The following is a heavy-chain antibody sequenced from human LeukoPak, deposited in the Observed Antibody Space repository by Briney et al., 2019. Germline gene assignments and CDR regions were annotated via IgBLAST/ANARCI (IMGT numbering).Heavy chain of an antibody. CDR3: ARVSAIPGMVTGYFQY. CDR2: IDPSGGST. D-gene: IGHD3-3*01. V-gene: IGHV1-46*04. Sequence: GASVKVSCKASGYTFTTYYIYWVRQAPGQGLELVGRIDPSGGSTSYAQKLQGRVTMTRDTSTSTIYMELSRLTYEDTAVYYCARVSAIPGMVTGYFQYWGQGTLVTVSS. CDR1: GYTFTTYY. J-gene: IGHJ1*01.